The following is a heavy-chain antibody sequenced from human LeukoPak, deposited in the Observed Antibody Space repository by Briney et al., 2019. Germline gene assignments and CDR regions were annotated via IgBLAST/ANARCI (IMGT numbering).Heavy chain of an antibody. Sequence: GGSLRLSCAASGFTFSGSAMHWVRRASGKGLEWVGRTRSKANSYATAYAASVKGRFTISRDDSKNTAYLQMNSLKTEDTAVYYCTRHGFRENSSGWYGVTDYWGQGTLVTVSS. V-gene: IGHV3-73*01. D-gene: IGHD6-19*01. J-gene: IGHJ4*02. CDR1: GFTFSGSA. CDR2: TRSKANSYAT. CDR3: TRHGFRENSSGWYGVTDY.